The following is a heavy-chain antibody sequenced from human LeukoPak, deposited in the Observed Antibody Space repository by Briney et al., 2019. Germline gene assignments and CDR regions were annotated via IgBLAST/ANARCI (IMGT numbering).Heavy chain of an antibody. CDR2: ISAYNGNP. D-gene: IGHD2-8*02. J-gene: IGHJ4*02. CDR1: GYTFTGYG. V-gene: IGHV1-18*01. CDR3: ATYTEGYCTGVNCYAGFDY. Sequence: ASVKVSCKASGYTFTGYGVTWVRQAPGQGLEWMGWISAYNGNPGYAQKFQGRVTMTTDTSTSTAYVELRSLRSDDTAVYYCATYTEGYCTGVNCYAGFDYWGQGTLVTVSS.